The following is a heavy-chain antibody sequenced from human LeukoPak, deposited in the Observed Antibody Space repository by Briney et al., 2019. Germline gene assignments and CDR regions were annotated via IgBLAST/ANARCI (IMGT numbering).Heavy chain of an antibody. J-gene: IGHJ3*02. CDR1: GFTFSSYS. D-gene: IGHD3-3*01. Sequence: PGGSLRLSCAASGFTFSSYSMNWVRQAPGKGLEWVSYIRSSSSTIYYADSVEGRFTISTDNANNSLYLQMNSLRAEDTAVYYCARSLRNAFDIWGQGTMVTVSS. CDR2: IRSSSSTI. CDR3: ARSLRNAFDI. V-gene: IGHV3-48*01.